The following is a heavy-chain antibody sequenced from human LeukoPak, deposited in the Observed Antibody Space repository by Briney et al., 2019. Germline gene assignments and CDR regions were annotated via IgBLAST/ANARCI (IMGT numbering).Heavy chain of an antibody. J-gene: IGHJ5*02. CDR3: ATAGRPGAFDP. D-gene: IGHD3-10*01. Sequence: PGGSLRLSCEASGFSFSAAWMTWVRQAPGKGLEWVATIKNDGSDKYYVDSVKGRFSISRDNAKNSLFLQMNSLRAEDTAVYYCATAGRPGAFDPWRQATLATVSS. CDR1: GFSFSAAW. CDR2: IKNDGSDK. V-gene: IGHV3-7*03.